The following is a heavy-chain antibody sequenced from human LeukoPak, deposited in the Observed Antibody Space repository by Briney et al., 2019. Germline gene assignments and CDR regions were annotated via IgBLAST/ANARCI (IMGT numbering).Heavy chain of an antibody. D-gene: IGHD4-17*01. CDR1: GFTFSNYA. Sequence: GGSLSLSCEASGFTFSNYAMTWVRQAPGKGLEWVSSIRGSGASSFYADSVKGRFAMSRDNSKSTLYLQMNSLRVGDTAVYYCGRDPNGDYVGAFDFGGQGTLVTVSS. J-gene: IGHJ3*01. CDR3: GRDPNGDYVGAFDF. V-gene: IGHV3-23*01. CDR2: IRGSGASS.